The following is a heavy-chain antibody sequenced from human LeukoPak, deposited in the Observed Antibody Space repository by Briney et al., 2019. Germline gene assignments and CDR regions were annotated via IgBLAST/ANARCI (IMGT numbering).Heavy chain of an antibody. V-gene: IGHV7-4-1*02. D-gene: IGHD6-13*01. CDR3: ARRSRRVIAAANWFDP. CDR1: GYTFTSYA. Sequence: GASVKVSCKASGYTFTSYAMNWVRQAPGQGLEWMGWINTNTGNPTYAQGFTGRFVFSLDTSVSTAYLQISSLKPEDTAVYYCARRSRRVIAAANWFDPWGQGTLVTVSS. CDR2: INTNTGNP. J-gene: IGHJ5*02.